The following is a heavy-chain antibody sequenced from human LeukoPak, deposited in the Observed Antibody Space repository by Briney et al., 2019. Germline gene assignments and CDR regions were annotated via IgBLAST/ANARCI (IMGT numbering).Heavy chain of an antibody. J-gene: IGHJ1*01. CDR1: GFTFSSYS. D-gene: IGHD3-10*01. CDR3: ARGPQGDFAAYGSGHFQR. V-gene: IGHV3-23*01. Sequence: PGGSLRLSCAASGFTFSSYSMGWVRQAPGKGLECVSTISGSGAHTNYADSVKGRFTISRDNSKNTLYLQMNSLRAEDTAVYYCARGPQGDFAAYGSGHFQRWGQGTLVTVSS. CDR2: ISGSGAHT.